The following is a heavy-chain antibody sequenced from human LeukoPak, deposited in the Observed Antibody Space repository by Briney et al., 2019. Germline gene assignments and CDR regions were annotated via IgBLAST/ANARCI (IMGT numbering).Heavy chain of an antibody. J-gene: IGHJ5*02. V-gene: IGHV1-18*01. Sequence: VASVKVSCRASGYTFTSYGISWVRQAPGQGLEWMGCISAYNGNTNYAQKLQGRVTMTTDTSTSTAYMELRSLRSDDTAVYYCARVDSDIAAAGTGPYNWFDPWGQGTLVTVYS. D-gene: IGHD6-13*01. CDR1: GYTFTSYG. CDR2: ISAYNGNT. CDR3: ARVDSDIAAAGTGPYNWFDP.